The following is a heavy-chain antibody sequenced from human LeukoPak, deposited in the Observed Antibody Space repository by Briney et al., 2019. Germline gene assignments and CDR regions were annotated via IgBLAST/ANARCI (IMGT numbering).Heavy chain of an antibody. V-gene: IGHV1-2*02. Sequence: ASVKVSCKASGYTFTGYYMHWVRQAPGQGLEWMGWINPNSGGTNYAQKFQGRVTMTRDTSISTAYMELSRLRSDDTAVYYCARAATAIDFWNGERYFQHWGQGTLVTVSS. CDR2: INPNSGGT. D-gene: IGHD3-3*01. J-gene: IGHJ1*01. CDR1: GYTFTGYY. CDR3: ARAATAIDFWNGERYFQH.